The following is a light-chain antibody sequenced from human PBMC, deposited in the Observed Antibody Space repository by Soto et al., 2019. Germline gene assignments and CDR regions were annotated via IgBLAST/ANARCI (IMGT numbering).Light chain of an antibody. J-gene: IGKJ2*01. Sequence: EIVLTQSPDTLSLSPGERATLSCRASQSVSSTYLAWYQQKPGQAPRLLIYGASSRATGIPARFSGSGSGTDFTRTISRLEPEDFAVYYCQRYDISPFPFGQGTKLEIK. V-gene: IGKV3-20*01. CDR2: GAS. CDR1: QSVSSTY. CDR3: QRYDISPFP.